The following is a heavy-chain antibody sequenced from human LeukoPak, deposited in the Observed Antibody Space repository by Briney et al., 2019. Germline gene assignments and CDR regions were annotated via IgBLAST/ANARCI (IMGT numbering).Heavy chain of an antibody. CDR3: ARDKIDFWSGYYLGSTFDY. CDR1: GFTFSSYA. CDR2: ISYDGSNK. J-gene: IGHJ4*02. V-gene: IGHV3-30-3*01. Sequence: GGSLRLSCAASGFTFSSYAMHWVRQAPGKGLEWVAVISYDGSNKYYADSVKGRFTISRDNSKNTLYLQMNSLRAEDTAVYCCARDKIDFWSGYYLGSTFDYWGQGTLVTVSS. D-gene: IGHD3-3*01.